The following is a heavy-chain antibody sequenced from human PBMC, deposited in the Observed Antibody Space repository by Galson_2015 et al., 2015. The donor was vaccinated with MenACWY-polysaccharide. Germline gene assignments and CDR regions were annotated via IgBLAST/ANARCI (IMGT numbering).Heavy chain of an antibody. Sequence: YYADSVKGRFTISRDNSKNTLYLQMNSLRAEDTAVYYCAKDGPIAVAATPRWYDYWGQGTLVTVSS. D-gene: IGHD6-19*01. V-gene: IGHV3-23*01. J-gene: IGHJ4*02. CDR3: AKDGPIAVAATPRWYDY.